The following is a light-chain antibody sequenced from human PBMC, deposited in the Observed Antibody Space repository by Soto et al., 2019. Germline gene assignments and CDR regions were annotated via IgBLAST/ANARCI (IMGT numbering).Light chain of an antibody. V-gene: IGKV3-20*01. CDR2: GAS. CDR1: QRVSARY. Sequence: IVLTQSPGTLSLSPGDRATLSCRASQRVSARYLAWYHQKPGQPPRLLIFGASDRATGIPDRFSGSGSGTDFTLTIDRLEPEDFAMYYCQQYSESPPTFGQGTKVDIK. CDR3: QQYSESPPT. J-gene: IGKJ1*01.